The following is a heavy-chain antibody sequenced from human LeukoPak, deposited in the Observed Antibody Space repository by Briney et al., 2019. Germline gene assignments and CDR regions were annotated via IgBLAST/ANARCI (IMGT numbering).Heavy chain of an antibody. CDR1: GGSISSGGYY. V-gene: IGHV4-30-2*01. Sequence: PSETLSLTCTVSGGSISSGGYYWSWIRQPPGKGLEWIGYIYHSGSTYYNPSLKSRVTISVDRSKNQFSLKLSSVTAADTAVYYCAESLTYCSSTSCPGEDAFDIWGQGTMVTVSS. D-gene: IGHD2-2*01. CDR3: AESLTYCSSTSCPGEDAFDI. J-gene: IGHJ3*02. CDR2: IYHSGST.